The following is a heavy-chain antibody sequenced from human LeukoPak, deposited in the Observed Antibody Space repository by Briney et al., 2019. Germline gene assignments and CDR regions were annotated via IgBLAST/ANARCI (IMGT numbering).Heavy chain of an antibody. CDR2: IYYSGST. V-gene: IGHV4-39*07. D-gene: IGHD5-24*01. CDR3: ASRGRDGYRLNRRYFDL. CDR1: GGSISSSSYY. Sequence: PSETLSLTCTVSGGSISSSSYYWGWIRQPPGKGLWWIGSIYYSGSTYYNPSLKSRVTISVDTSKNQFSLKLSSVTAADTAVYYCASRGRDGYRLNRRYFDLWGRGTLVTVSS. J-gene: IGHJ2*01.